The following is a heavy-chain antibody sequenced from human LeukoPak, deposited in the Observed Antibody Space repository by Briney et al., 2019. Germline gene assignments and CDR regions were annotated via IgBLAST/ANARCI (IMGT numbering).Heavy chain of an antibody. CDR1: GGSFSGYY. D-gene: IGHD5-12*01. V-gene: IGHV4-34*01. CDR2: INHSGST. Sequence: SETLSLTCAVYGGSFSGYYWSWILQPPGKGLEWIGEINHSGSTNYNPSLKSRVAISVDTSKNQFSLKLSSVTAADTAVYYCARGAATISLEVEEDYWGQGTLVTVSS. CDR3: ARGAATISLEVEEDY. J-gene: IGHJ4*02.